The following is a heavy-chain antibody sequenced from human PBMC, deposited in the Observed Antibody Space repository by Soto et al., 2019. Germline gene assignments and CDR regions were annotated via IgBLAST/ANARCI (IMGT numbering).Heavy chain of an antibody. CDR2: IKSKTDGGTT. V-gene: IGHV3-15*01. CDR1: GFTFSNAW. J-gene: IGHJ4*02. Sequence: GGSLRLSCAASGFTFSNAWMSWVRQAPGKGLEWVGRIKSKTDGGTTDYAAPVKGRFTISRDDSKNTLYLQMNSLKTEDTAVYYCTTDLGAVAPGFFDYWGQGTLVTVSS. D-gene: IGHD3-10*01. CDR3: TTDLGAVAPGFFDY.